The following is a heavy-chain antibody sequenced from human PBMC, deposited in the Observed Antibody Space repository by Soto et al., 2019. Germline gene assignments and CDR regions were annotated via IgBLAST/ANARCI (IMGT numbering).Heavy chain of an antibody. CDR3: GAWDSSNNP. Sequence: GGSLRLSCAASGFTFSSYSMNWVRQAPGKGLELVSSISSSSSYIYYADSLKGRFTVSRDNAKNSLYLQMNSLRADDTAIYFCGAWDSSNNPWGQGTLVTVSS. V-gene: IGHV3-21*01. J-gene: IGHJ5*02. CDR1: GFTFSSYS. CDR2: ISSSSSYI. D-gene: IGHD1-26*01.